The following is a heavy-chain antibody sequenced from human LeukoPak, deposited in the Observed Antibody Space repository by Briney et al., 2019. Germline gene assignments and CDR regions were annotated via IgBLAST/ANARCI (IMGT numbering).Heavy chain of an antibody. V-gene: IGHV4-30-4*08. CDR2: IYYSGST. CDR1: GGSISSGDYY. J-gene: IGHJ4*02. Sequence: SQTLSFTCTVSGGSISSGDYYWSWIRQPPGKGLEWIGYIYYSGSTYYNPSLKSRVTISVDTSKNQFSLKLTSVTAADTAVYYCARDQTAAGRVAYWGQGTLVTVSS. CDR3: ARDQTAAGRVAY. D-gene: IGHD6-13*01.